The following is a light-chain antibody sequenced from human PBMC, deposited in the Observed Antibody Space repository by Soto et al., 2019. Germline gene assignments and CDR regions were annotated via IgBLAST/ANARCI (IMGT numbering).Light chain of an antibody. V-gene: IGKV3-15*01. J-gene: IGKJ1*01. CDR2: GAS. CDR1: QSISTY. Sequence: EIVLTQSPSTLSLSTGERATLSCRASQSISTYLAWYQQKPGQAPRLLIYGASSRATGIPDRFRGSGSGTEFTLSISSLQPEDSAVYYCQQYYNWPPWTFGQGTKVDIK. CDR3: QQYYNWPPWT.